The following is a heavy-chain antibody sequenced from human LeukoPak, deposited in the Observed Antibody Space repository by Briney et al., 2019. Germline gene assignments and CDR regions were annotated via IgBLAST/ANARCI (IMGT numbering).Heavy chain of an antibody. Sequence: GGSLRLSCAASGFTFSSYGMHWVRQAPGKGLEWVAVIWYDGSNKYYADSVKGRFTISRDNSKNTLYLQMNSLRAEDTAVYYCARDTPQGNLDYWGQGTLVTVSS. CDR1: GFTFSSYG. J-gene: IGHJ4*02. CDR3: ARDTPQGNLDY. V-gene: IGHV3-33*01. D-gene: IGHD4-23*01. CDR2: IWYDGSNK.